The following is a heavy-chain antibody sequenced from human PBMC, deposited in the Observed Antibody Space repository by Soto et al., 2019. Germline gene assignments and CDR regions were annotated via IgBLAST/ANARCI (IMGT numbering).Heavy chain of an antibody. CDR2: INAGNGNT. Sequence: GASVKVSCKASGYTFTSYAMHWVRQAPGQRLEWMGWINAGNGNTKYSQKFQGRVTITRDTSASTAYMELSSLRSEDTAVYYCARAKYYDFWSGYLSWFDPWGQGTLVTVSS. V-gene: IGHV1-3*01. D-gene: IGHD3-3*01. J-gene: IGHJ5*02. CDR3: ARAKYYDFWSGYLSWFDP. CDR1: GYTFTSYA.